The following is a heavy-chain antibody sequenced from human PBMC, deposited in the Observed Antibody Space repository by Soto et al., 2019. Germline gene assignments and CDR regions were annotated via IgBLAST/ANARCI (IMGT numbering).Heavy chain of an antibody. V-gene: IGHV3-33*01. CDR1: GFSFRNYG. CDR2: IWYDGSKR. D-gene: IGHD6-19*01. CDR3: ARGWGSGVHHSCLDV. Sequence: QEQLVESGGGVVQPGRSLRLSCAASGFSFRNYGIHWVRQAPGKGLDWVAVIWYDGSKRYYADSVRGRFTISRDNSGNTVHLQKDSLRAEDTAVYYCARGWGSGVHHSCLDVWCQGTTVVVS. J-gene: IGHJ3*01.